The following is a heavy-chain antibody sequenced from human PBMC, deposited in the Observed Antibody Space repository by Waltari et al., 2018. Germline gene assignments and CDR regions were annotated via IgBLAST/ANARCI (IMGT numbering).Heavy chain of an antibody. CDR2: IIPIFGTA. D-gene: IGHD3-9*01. J-gene: IGHJ3*02. V-gene: IGHV1-69*01. Sequence: QVQLVQSGAEVKKPGSAVKVSCQASGGPFSLYAIRWVRQAPGQGLEWMGGIIPIFGTANYAQKFQGRVTITADESTSTAYMELSSLRSEDTAVYYCAREHILTGYPAFDIWGQGTMVTVSS. CDR3: AREHILTGYPAFDI. CDR1: GGPFSLYA.